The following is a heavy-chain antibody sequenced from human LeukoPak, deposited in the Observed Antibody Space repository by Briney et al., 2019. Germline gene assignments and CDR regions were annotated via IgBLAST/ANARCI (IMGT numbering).Heavy chain of an antibody. V-gene: IGHV3-11*01. Sequence: GGSLRLSCAASGFTFSDCYMSWIRQAPGKGLEWVSYISSSGSTIYYADSVKGRFTISRDNAKNSLYLQMNSLRAEDTAVYYCARESSRGPSTYFDYWGQGTLVTVSS. CDR3: ARESSRGPSTYFDY. J-gene: IGHJ4*02. CDR2: ISSSGSTI. CDR1: GFTFSDCY. D-gene: IGHD3-16*02.